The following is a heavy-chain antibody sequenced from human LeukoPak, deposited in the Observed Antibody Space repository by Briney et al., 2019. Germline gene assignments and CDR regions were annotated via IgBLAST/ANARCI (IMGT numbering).Heavy chain of an antibody. J-gene: IGHJ4*02. CDR1: GFTFSTYW. V-gene: IGHV3-7*01. CDR2: IKEDESEK. Sequence: GGSLRLSCAASGFTFSTYWMTWVRQAPGKGLEWVANIKEDESEKYYVDSVKGRFNIFRDNAKNLLYLQMNSLRAEDTGVYYCARVHYYDSSAYRHFEDWGQGTLVTVSS. CDR3: ARVHYYDSSAYRHFED. D-gene: IGHD3-22*01.